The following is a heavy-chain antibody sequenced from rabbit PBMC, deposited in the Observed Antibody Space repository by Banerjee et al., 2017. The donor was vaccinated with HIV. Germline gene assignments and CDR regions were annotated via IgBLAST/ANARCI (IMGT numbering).Heavy chain of an antibody. D-gene: IGHD4-1*01. CDR3: ARDLSTSGWSDFAL. V-gene: IGHV1S45*01. Sequence: QQQLEESGGGLVKPEGSLTLTCTASGFSFSSGYDMCWVRQAPGKGLEWIGCIYGGDSRSTYYASWAKGRFTISKTSSTTVTLQMTSLTAADTATYFCARDLSTSGWSDFALWGQGTLVTVS. CDR2: IYGGDSRST. CDR1: GFSFSSGYD. J-gene: IGHJ4*01.